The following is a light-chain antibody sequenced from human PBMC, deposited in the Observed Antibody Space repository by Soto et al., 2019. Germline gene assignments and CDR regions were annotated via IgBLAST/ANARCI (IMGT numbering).Light chain of an antibody. CDR3: QHSGDFRWT. Sequence: EIVLTQSPATLSLSPGERATLSCRASQSVSSYLAWYQQKPGQAPRLLIYDASNRATGIPARFSGSGSGTDFTLTISRLEPEDFAVYYCQHSGDFRWTFGQGTKV. CDR1: QSVSSY. J-gene: IGKJ1*01. V-gene: IGKV3-11*01. CDR2: DAS.